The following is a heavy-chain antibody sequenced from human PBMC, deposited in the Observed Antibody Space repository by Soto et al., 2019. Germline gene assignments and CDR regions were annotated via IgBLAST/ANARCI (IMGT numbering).Heavy chain of an antibody. D-gene: IGHD3-10*01. V-gene: IGHV1-2*04. J-gene: IGHJ4*02. CDR1: GYTFTSYG. CDR2: INANSGGT. CDR3: ARDTDYGSGQFDY. Sequence: ASVKVSCKASGYTFTSYGISWVRQAPGQGLEWMGWINANSGGTNYAQKFQGWVTMTRDTSISTAYMELSRLRSDDTAVYYCARDTDYGSGQFDYWGQGTLVTVSS.